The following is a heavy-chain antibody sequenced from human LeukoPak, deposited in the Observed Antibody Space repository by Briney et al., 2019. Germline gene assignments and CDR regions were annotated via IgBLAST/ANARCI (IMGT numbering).Heavy chain of an antibody. CDR1: GGSLSSYY. CDR2: IYYSGST. CDR3: AREGPDYYDSSGYFLNWFDP. V-gene: IGHV4-59*01. D-gene: IGHD3-22*01. Sequence: SETLSLTCTVSGGSLSSYYWSWLRQPPGKGLEWIGYIYYSGSTNYNPSLKSRVTISVDTSKNQFSLKLSSVTAADTAVYYCAREGPDYYDSSGYFLNWFDPWGQGTLVTVSS. J-gene: IGHJ5*02.